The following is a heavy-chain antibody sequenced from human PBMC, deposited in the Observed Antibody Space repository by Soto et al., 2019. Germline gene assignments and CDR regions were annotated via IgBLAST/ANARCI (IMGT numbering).Heavy chain of an antibody. V-gene: IGHV3-7*04. CDR2: IKEDGIEK. J-gene: IGHJ3*02. CDR3: ARAAAGTEGAFDI. D-gene: IGHD6-13*01. CDR1: GFTFSSYW. Sequence: EVQLVESGGGLVQPGGSLRLSCAASGFTFSSYWMSWFRQAPGKGLEWVANIKEDGIEKYYVDSVKGRFTISRDNAKNSLYLQMNSLRAEDTAVYYCARAAAGTEGAFDIWGQGTMVTVSS.